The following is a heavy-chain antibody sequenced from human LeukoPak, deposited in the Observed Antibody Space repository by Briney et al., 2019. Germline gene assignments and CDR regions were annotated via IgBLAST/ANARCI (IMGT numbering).Heavy chain of an antibody. J-gene: IGHJ2*01. CDR1: GFTLSSYG. CDR2: ISGSGGST. Sequence: GGSLRLSCAASGFTLSSYGMSWVRQAPGKGLEWVSAISGSGGSTYYADSVKGRFTISRDNSKNTLYLQMNSLRAEDTAVYYCVRVLRYFDWSLGWYFDLWGRGTLVTVSS. V-gene: IGHV3-23*01. CDR3: VRVLRYFDWSLGWYFDL. D-gene: IGHD3-9*01.